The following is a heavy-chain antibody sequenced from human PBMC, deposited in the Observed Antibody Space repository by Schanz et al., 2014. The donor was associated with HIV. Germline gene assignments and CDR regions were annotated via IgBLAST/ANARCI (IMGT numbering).Heavy chain of an antibody. J-gene: IGHJ4*02. CDR3: ARAKWPPRNRHFDF. Sequence: QVQLQQWGAGLLKPSETLSLTCAVYGSSVTYFYWSWIRQSPGKGLEWIAEVNHSGDANHNPSLKSRVPISVVTSKTQFSLKLDSVTAADTTVYYCARAKWPPRNRHFDFWGQGNLVTVSS. CDR1: GSSVTYFY. V-gene: IGHV4-34*02. CDR2: VNHSGDA. D-gene: IGHD5-12*01.